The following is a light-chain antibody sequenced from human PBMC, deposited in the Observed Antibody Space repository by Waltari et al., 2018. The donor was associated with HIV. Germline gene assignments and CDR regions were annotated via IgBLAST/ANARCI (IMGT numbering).Light chain of an antibody. CDR2: QDN. CDR1: KLGDKS. Sequence: SYELSQIPSVSVSPGQTASIPCSGAKLGDKSVSWYQQKPGQSPVVVMYQDNERPSGIPERFSGSNSGNTATLTISGAQAMDEAEYYCQAWDSSAVYVFGTGTKVTVL. CDR3: QAWDSSAVYV. J-gene: IGLJ1*01. V-gene: IGLV3-1*01.